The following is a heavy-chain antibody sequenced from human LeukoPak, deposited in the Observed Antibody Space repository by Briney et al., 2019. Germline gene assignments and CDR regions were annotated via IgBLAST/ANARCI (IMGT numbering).Heavy chain of an antibody. V-gene: IGHV3-48*03. CDR2: ISSSGSTI. CDR3: ARAGYSSSWYDY. D-gene: IGHD6-13*01. Sequence: PGGSLRLSCAASGFTFSSYEMNWVRQAPGKGLEWVSYISSSGSTIYYADSVKGRSTISRDNAKNSLYLQMNSLRAEDTAVYYCARAGYSSSWYDYWGQGTLVTVSS. CDR1: GFTFSSYE. J-gene: IGHJ4*02.